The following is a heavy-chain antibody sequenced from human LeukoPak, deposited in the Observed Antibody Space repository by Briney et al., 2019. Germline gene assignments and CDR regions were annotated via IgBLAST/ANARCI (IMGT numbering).Heavy chain of an antibody. CDR3: TRDRGLGTNSQFDY. CDR2: ISPTGGST. Sequence: ASVKVSCKASGYTFTNYYVHWVRQAPGQGLEWMGIISPTGGSTNYAQKFQGRVTMTRDTSTSTVYMELSSLRSGDTAVYYCTRDRGLGTNSQFDYWGQGTLVTVSS. D-gene: IGHD2-2*01. CDR1: GYTFTNYY. V-gene: IGHV1-46*01. J-gene: IGHJ4*02.